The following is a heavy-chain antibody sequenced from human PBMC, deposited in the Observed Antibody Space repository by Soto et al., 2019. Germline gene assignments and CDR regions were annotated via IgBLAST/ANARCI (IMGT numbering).Heavy chain of an antibody. Sequence: PGGSLRLSCAASGFTFSSYAMSWVRQAPGRGLEWVSAISGSGGSTYYADSVKGRFTISRDNSKNTLYLQMNSLRAEDTAVYYCAKDGRGCSGGSCRNNWFDPWGQGTLVTVSS. CDR3: AKDGRGCSGGSCRNNWFDP. CDR2: ISGSGGST. D-gene: IGHD2-15*01. J-gene: IGHJ5*02. V-gene: IGHV3-23*01. CDR1: GFTFSSYA.